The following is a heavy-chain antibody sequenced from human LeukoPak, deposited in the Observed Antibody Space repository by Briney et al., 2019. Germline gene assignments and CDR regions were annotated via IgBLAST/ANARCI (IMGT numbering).Heavy chain of an antibody. D-gene: IGHD6-19*01. J-gene: IGHJ4*02. CDR1: GFTFDDYA. CDR2: ISWNSGSI. V-gene: IGHV3-9*01. Sequence: PGGSLRLSCAASGFTFDDYAMHWVRQAPGKGLEWVSGISWNSGSIGYADSVKGRFTISRDNAKKSLYLQMNSLRAEDTALYYCAKDLGWLVALDYWGQGTLVTVSS. CDR3: AKDLGWLVALDY.